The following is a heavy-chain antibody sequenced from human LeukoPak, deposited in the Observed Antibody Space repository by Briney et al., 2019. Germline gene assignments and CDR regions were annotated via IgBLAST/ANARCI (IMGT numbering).Heavy chain of an antibody. D-gene: IGHD1-26*01. V-gene: IGHV3-21*01. CDR2: ISSSSSYI. J-gene: IGHJ4*02. Sequence: KPGGSLRLSCAASGFTFSSYSMNWVRQAPGKGLEWVSSISSSSSYIYYADSVKGRFTISRDNAKNSLYLQMNSLRAEDTAVYYCASLVGATLATDYWDQGTLVSVSS. CDR3: ASLVGATLATDY. CDR1: GFTFSSYS.